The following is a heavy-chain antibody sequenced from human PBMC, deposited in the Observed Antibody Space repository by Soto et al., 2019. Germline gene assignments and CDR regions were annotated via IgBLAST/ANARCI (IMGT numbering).Heavy chain of an antibody. CDR2: IIPILGST. D-gene: IGHD6-19*01. J-gene: IGHJ5*02. CDR3: AKKNPHGDSNKAGLDP. Sequence: QVQLLQSGAELREPGSSVRVSCTPSGGTLVSSAFAWVRQAPGGKIEWMGGIIPILGSTKYAEKFLGRLTIRADDSSRTAYLELSSLTFDDTAVYFCAKKNPHGDSNKAGLDPWGQGTLVTVST. V-gene: IGHV1-69*01. CDR1: GGTLVSSA.